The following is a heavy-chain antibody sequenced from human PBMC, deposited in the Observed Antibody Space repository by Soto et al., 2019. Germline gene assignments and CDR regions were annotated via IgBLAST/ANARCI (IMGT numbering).Heavy chain of an antibody. J-gene: IGHJ6*02. CDR3: ARDGYCVSTTCYFLPDV. CDR1: GCTFSRYG. Sequence: GGSLRHSCAASGCTFSRYGMNWVRQATGKGPEWVAYISSSSSTIYYADSVKGRFTISRDNAKNSLYLQMNSLRDEDTAVYYCARDGYCVSTTCYFLPDVWGQGTTVTVSS. V-gene: IGHV3-48*02. CDR2: ISSSSSTI. D-gene: IGHD2-2*03.